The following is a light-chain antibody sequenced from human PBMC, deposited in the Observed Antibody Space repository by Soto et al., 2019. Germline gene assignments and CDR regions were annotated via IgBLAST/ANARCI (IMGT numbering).Light chain of an antibody. V-gene: IGKV1-5*01. CDR1: QSISNW. CDR2: AES. Sequence: DIQMTQSPSTLSASVGDRITITCRASQSISNWLAWYQQKPGKAPKLLIYAESSLQSGVPSRFSGSGSGTEFTLTISSLQPDDFATYYCQQYSSYWTFGQGTKVDIK. J-gene: IGKJ1*01. CDR3: QQYSSYWT.